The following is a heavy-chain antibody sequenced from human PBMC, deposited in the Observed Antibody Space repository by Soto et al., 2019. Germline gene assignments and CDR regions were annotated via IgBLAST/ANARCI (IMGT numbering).Heavy chain of an antibody. D-gene: IGHD3-22*01. CDR3: ARIPYYYDTGRTDYF. Sequence: QVQLVQSGAEVGKPGASVRVSCSPSGHPFLDFYVHWVRQAPGKGLEWLGWINPNTGATNYAQKFEGRVTVTRDMSINTAYMELTRLTSDDTAVYYCARIPYYYDTGRTDYFWGPGTLVTVSS. CDR1: GHPFLDFY. CDR2: INPNTGAT. V-gene: IGHV1-2*02. J-gene: IGHJ4*02.